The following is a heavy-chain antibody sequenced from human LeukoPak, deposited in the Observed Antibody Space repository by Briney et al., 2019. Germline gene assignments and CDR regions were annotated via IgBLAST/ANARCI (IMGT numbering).Heavy chain of an antibody. D-gene: IGHD3-10*01. V-gene: IGHV3-23*01. J-gene: IGHJ4*02. CDR1: GFLFSSYA. CDR3: AKAGVVATMIRGVIVGFFDY. Sequence: GGSLRLSCAASGFLFSSYAMSWVRQAPGKGLEWVSGISGSGGNTYHADSVKGRFTISRDNSKNTLYLQMDSLRAEDTAIYYCAKAGVVATMIRGVIVGFFDYWGQGTLVTVSS. CDR2: ISGSGGNT.